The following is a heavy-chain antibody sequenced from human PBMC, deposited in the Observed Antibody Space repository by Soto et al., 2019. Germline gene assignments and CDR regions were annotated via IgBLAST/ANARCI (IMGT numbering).Heavy chain of an antibody. CDR1: GGSISSYY. D-gene: IGHD2-15*01. Sequence: SETLSLTCTVSGGSISSYYWSWIRQPPGKGLEWIGYIYYSGSTNYNPSLKSRVTISVDTSKNQFSLKLSSVTAADTAVYYCARVKGSGGSCYSGAFEIWGQGTMVTVS. CDR2: IYYSGST. J-gene: IGHJ3*02. CDR3: ARVKGSGGSCYSGAFEI. V-gene: IGHV4-59*01.